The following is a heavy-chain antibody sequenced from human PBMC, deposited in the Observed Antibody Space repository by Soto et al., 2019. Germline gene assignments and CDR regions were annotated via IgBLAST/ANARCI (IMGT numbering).Heavy chain of an antibody. CDR1: GASISSDNYY. V-gene: IGHV4-39*07. Sequence: SETLSLTCSVSGASISSDNYYWGWIRQTPGKGLEWIGSIYHSGSTYYNPSLKSRVTISVDTSKNQFSLKLSSVTAADTAVYYCATLAGAATYYFDYWGQGTLVTVSS. CDR3: ATLAGAATYYFDY. D-gene: IGHD1-26*01. CDR2: IYHSGST. J-gene: IGHJ4*02.